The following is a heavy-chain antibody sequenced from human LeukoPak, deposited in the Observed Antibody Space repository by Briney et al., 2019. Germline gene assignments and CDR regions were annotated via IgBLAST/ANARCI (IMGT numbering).Heavy chain of an antibody. CDR2: INPNSGGT. CDR1: GYTFTGYY. J-gene: IGHJ3*02. Sequence: ASVKVSCKASGYTFTGYYMHWVRQAPGQRLEWRGWINPNSGGTNYAQKFQGCVTMTRDTSISTAYMELSRLRSDDTAVYYCARASTPSDSSSHVTIWGQGTMVTVSS. CDR3: ARASTPSDSSSHVTI. V-gene: IGHV1-2*04. D-gene: IGHD6-13*01.